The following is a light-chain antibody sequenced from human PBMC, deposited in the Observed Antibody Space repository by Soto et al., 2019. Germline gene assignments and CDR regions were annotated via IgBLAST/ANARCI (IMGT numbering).Light chain of an antibody. Sequence: DIQITQSPSSLSASVGDRVTITCRASQSISSYLNWYQQKPGKAPKLLIYAASSLQSGVPSRFSGSGSGTEFILTINNLQPEDFASYFCLQVYSFPRTFGLGT. CDR3: LQVYSFPRT. J-gene: IGKJ5*01. V-gene: IGKV1-39*01. CDR1: QSISSY. CDR2: AAS.